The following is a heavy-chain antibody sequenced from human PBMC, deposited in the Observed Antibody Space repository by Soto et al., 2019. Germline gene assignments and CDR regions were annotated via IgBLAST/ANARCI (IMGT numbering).Heavy chain of an antibody. CDR1: GFTFGDYA. Sequence: EVQLVESGGGLVQPGRSLRLSCAASGFTFGDYAMQWVRQAPGKGLEWVSAISGSGGSTYYADSVKGRFTISRDNPKNTLYLKMNSLRAEDTAVYYCAATKIVVVVAATRKFDPWGQGTLVTVSS. J-gene: IGHJ5*02. V-gene: IGHV3-23*04. CDR2: ISGSGGST. CDR3: AATKIVVVVAATRKFDP. D-gene: IGHD2-15*01.